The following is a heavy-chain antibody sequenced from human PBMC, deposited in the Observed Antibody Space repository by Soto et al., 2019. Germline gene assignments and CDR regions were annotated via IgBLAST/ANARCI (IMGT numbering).Heavy chain of an antibody. CDR2: LGGNGFTT. J-gene: IGHJ6*02. V-gene: IGHV3-23*01. Sequence: EVQLLESGGGLVQPGGSLRLSCVVSGFTFGSYAMSWVRQAPEKGPEWVAILGGNGFTTYYADSVKGRFTISRDTFKNTLFLQMDSLTVEDTAVYFCARDLGWNDLLNTYYYGMDVWGQGTTVTVS. CDR3: ARDLGWNDLLNTYYYGMDV. CDR1: GFTFGSYA. D-gene: IGHD1-1*01.